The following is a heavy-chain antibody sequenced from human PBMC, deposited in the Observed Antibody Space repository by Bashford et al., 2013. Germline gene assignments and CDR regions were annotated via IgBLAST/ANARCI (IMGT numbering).Heavy chain of an antibody. Sequence: TLSLTCTVSGWLHQQWWLLLELDPPAPRGRAWSGLGTSITVGAPTTTRPSRSRVTISVDTSKNQFSLKLSSVTAADTAVYYCARDPGGMDVWGPRDPRSPRLL. V-gene: IGHV4-31*03. CDR1: GWLHQQWWLL. CDR2: SITVGAP. J-gene: IGHJ6*02. CDR3: ARDPGGMDV.